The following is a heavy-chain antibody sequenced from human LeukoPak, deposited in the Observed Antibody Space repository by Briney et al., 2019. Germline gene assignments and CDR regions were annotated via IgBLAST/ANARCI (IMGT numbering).Heavy chain of an antibody. Sequence: PGGPLRLSCAASGFTFSSYAMSCVRQAPGKGLELVSAISGSGGRTYYADSVKGHSTISRDNSKITLYLQMNSLRAEDTSVYYWAKGNYNDYYYYYMVVWGKGTTVTVSS. J-gene: IGHJ6*03. CDR2: ISGSGGRT. V-gene: IGHV3-23*01. CDR3: AKGNYNDYYYYYMVV. CDR1: GFTFSSYA. D-gene: IGHD1-7*01.